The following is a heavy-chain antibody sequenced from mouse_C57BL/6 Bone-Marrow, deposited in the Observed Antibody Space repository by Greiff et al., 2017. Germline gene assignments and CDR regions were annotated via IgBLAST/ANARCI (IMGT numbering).Heavy chain of an antibody. CDR1: GYTFTSYW. D-gene: IGHD1-1*01. Sequence: QVQLQQPGAELVRPGTSVKLSCKASGYTFTSYWMHWVKQRPGQGLEWIGVIDHSASYTNYNQKFKGKATLTVDTSSSTAYLQLSSRKSEDSAVYYCAVCSKEWGQGTLVTVSA. CDR2: IDHSASYT. J-gene: IGHJ3*02. CDR3: AVCSKE. V-gene: IGHV1-59*01.